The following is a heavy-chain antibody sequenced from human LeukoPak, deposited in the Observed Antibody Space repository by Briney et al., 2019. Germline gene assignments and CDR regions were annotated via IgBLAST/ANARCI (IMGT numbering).Heavy chain of an antibody. J-gene: IGHJ6*03. CDR1: GFTFSSYA. V-gene: IGHV3-21*01. CDR2: ISSSSSYI. CDR3: ARDPGDIAVAGTKVYYYYMDV. Sequence: GGSLRLSCAASGFTFSSYAMNWVRQAPGKGLEWVTSISSSSSYIYYADSVKGRFTISRDNAKNSLYLQMNSLRAEDTAVYYCARDPGDIAVAGTKVYYYYMDVWGKGTTVTVSS. D-gene: IGHD6-19*01.